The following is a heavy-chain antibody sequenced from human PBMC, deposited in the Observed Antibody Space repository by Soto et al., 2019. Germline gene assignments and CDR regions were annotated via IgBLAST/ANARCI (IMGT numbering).Heavy chain of an antibody. CDR2: MNPHSGET. CDR3: ARGSPGAVDH. V-gene: IGHV1-8*01. CDR1: GYSFTSLH. D-gene: IGHD6-19*01. J-gene: IGHJ4*02. Sequence: QVQLVQSGAEVRRPGASAKVSCKASGYSFTSLHFNWVRQATGQGLEWIGWMNPHSGETGYAQRFQGRVTMTRDISLSTAYMELRSLTSHDTAVYFCARGSPGAVDHWGQGTLVTVSS.